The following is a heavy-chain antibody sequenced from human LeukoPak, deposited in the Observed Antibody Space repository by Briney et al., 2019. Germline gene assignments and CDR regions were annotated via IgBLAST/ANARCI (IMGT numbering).Heavy chain of an antibody. V-gene: IGHV3-30*04. J-gene: IGHJ4*02. CDR1: DFPFIGYT. D-gene: IGHD2-2*01. CDR2: TPYDGSQN. Sequence: PGGSLRLSCAASDFPFIGYTMHWVRQAPGKGLEWVAGTPYDGSQNSYADSVKGRFSIPRDNSKSALYLQLSSLRPEDTAVYYCAREGRFKAQHLFDYWGQGTMVTVSS. CDR3: AREGRFKAQHLFDY.